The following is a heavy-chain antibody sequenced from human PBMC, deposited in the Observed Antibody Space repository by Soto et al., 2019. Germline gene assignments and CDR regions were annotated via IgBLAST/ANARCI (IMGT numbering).Heavy chain of an antibody. Sequence: GESLKISCKASGYSFTTYWIGWVRQMPGKGLEWMGIIYPGDSDTKYSPSFQGQVTISADKSISTAYLQWSSLKASDSAMFYCARKDIAGDSVDFWGQGTLVTVSS. V-gene: IGHV5-51*01. CDR2: IYPGDSDT. D-gene: IGHD2-21*01. CDR1: GYSFTTYW. J-gene: IGHJ4*02. CDR3: ARKDIAGDSVDF.